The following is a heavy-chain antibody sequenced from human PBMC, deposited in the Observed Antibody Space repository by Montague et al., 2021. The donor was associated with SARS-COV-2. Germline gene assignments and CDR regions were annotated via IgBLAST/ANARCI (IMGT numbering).Heavy chain of an antibody. CDR3: ARSYGTTVVTRAFDY. V-gene: IGHV2-70*01. J-gene: IGHJ4*02. Sequence: PALVKPRQTLTLTCTFSGFSLSTSGMCVSWIRQPPGKALEWLTLIDWDDDKYYSTSLKTRLTISKDTSKNQVVLTMTNMDPVDTATYYCARSYGTTVVTRAFDYWGQGTLVTISS. CDR1: GFSLSTSGMC. D-gene: IGHD4-23*01. CDR2: IDWDDDK.